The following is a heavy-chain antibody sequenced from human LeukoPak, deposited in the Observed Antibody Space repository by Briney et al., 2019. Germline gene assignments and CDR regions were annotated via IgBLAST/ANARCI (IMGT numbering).Heavy chain of an antibody. V-gene: IGHV1-58*02. Sequence: GASVKVSCKASGFTFTSSAMQWVRQARGQRLEWIGWIVVGSGNTNYAQKFQEGVTITRDMSTSTAYMELSSLRSEDTAVYYCAAHYYDSSGYYDTPSYYYGMDVWGQGTTVTVSS. J-gene: IGHJ6*02. D-gene: IGHD3-22*01. CDR2: IVVGSGNT. CDR1: GFTFTSSA. CDR3: AAHYYDSSGYYDTPSYYYGMDV.